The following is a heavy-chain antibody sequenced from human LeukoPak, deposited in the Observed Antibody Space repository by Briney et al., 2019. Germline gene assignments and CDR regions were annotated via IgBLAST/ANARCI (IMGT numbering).Heavy chain of an antibody. CDR1: GYTLTELS. Sequence: GASVKVSCKVSGYTLTELSMHWVRQAPGKGLEWMGGFDPEDGETIYAQKFQGRVTTTEDTSTDTAYMELSSLRSEDTAVYYCATDQSSGYYYSDYWGQGTLVTVSS. CDR3: ATDQSSGYYYSDY. D-gene: IGHD3-22*01. V-gene: IGHV1-24*01. J-gene: IGHJ4*02. CDR2: FDPEDGET.